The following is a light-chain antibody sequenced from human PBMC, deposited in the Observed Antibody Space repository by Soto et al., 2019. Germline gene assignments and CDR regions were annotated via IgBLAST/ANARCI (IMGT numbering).Light chain of an antibody. Sequence: DIQMTQSPSTLSASVGDRVTITCRASQSISSWLAWYQQKPGKAPKLLIYDASSLESGVPSRFSGSGSGTEFTLTISSPQPDDFATYYCQQYNSYPETFGQGTKVEIK. CDR1: QSISSW. J-gene: IGKJ1*01. V-gene: IGKV1-5*01. CDR2: DAS. CDR3: QQYNSYPET.